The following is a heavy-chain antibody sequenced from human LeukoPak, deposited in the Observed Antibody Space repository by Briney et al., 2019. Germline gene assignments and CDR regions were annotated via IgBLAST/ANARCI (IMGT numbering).Heavy chain of an antibody. V-gene: IGHV3-13*01. CDR2: IGTAGDT. Sequence: GGSLRLSCAASGFTFSSYDMHWVRQATGKGLEWVSAIGTAGDTYYPGSVKGRFTISRENAKNSLYLQMNSLRAGDTAVYYCARGTGRLYSYGFDLYYFDYWGQGTLVTVSS. CDR1: GFTFSSYD. J-gene: IGHJ4*02. CDR3: ARGTGRLYSYGFDLYYFDY. D-gene: IGHD5-18*01.